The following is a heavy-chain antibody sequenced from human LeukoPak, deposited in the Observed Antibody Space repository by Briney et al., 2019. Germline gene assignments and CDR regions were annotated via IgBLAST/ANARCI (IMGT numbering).Heavy chain of an antibody. CDR3: ASQVGYYDSSGYYYRPFDY. CDR1: GFTFSSYA. J-gene: IGHJ4*02. D-gene: IGHD3-22*01. V-gene: IGHV3-23*01. Sequence: GGSLRLSCAASGFTFSSYAMSWVRQAPGKGLEWVSAISGSGGSTYYADSVKGRFTISRDSSKNTLYLQMNSLRAEDTAVYYCASQVGYYDSSGYYYRPFDYWGQGTLVTVSS. CDR2: ISGSGGST.